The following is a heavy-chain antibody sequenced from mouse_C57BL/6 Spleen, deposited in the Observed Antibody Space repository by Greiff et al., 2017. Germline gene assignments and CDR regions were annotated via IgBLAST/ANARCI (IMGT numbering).Heavy chain of an antibody. D-gene: IGHD1-1*01. V-gene: IGHV5-17*01. CDR1: GFTFSDYG. CDR2: ISSGSSTI. Sequence: DVMLVESGGGLVKPGGSLKLSCAASGFTFSDYGMHWVRQAPEKGLEWVAYISSGSSTIYYADTVKGRFTISRDNAKNTLVLQTTSLRSEDTAMYYCARPYYYGSSPYAMDYWGQGTSVTVSS. J-gene: IGHJ4*01. CDR3: ARPYYYGSSPYAMDY.